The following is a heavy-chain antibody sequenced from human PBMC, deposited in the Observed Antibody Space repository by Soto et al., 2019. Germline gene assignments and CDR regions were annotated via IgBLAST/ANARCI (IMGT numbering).Heavy chain of an antibody. J-gene: IGHJ4*02. CDR1: GFSLSTSGVG. Sequence: QITLKESGPTLVKPTQTLTLTCTFSGFSLSTSGVGVGWIRQPPGKALEWLALIYWDDDKRYSPSLKSRLTITKDTSKNQVVLTMTNIDPVDTATYYCAHGSSAGNFDYWGQGTLVTVSS. V-gene: IGHV2-5*02. CDR3: AHGSSAGNFDY. CDR2: IYWDDDK. D-gene: IGHD1-26*01.